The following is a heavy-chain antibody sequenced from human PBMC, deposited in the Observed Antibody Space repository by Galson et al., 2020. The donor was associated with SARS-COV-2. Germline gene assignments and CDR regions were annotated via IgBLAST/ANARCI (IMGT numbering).Heavy chain of an antibody. CDR1: GGSFSGYY. CDR2: INHSGST. J-gene: IGHJ4*02. Sequence: SETLSLTCAVYGGSFSGYYWSWIRQPPGKGLEWIGEINHSGSTNYNPSLKSRVTISVDTSKNQFSLKLSSVTAADTAVYYCARATLTYYYGSGSYYLGTSDYYFDYWGQGTLVTVSS. CDR3: ARATLTYYYGSGSYYLGTSDYYFDY. V-gene: IGHV4-34*01. D-gene: IGHD3-10*01.